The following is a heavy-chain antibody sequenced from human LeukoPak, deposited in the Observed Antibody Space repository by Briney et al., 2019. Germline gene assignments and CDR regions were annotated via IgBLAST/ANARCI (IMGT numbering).Heavy chain of an antibody. CDR3: ARQKGYCSSTSCRRDYYYYYGMDV. CDR1: GYSFTSYW. CDR2: IYPGDSDT. Sequence: GESLKISCKGSGYSFTSYWIGWVRQMPGKGLEWMGIIYPGDSDTGYSPSFQGQVTISADKSISTAYLQWSSLKASDTAMYYCARQKGYCSSTSCRRDYYYYYGMDVWGQGTTVTVSS. J-gene: IGHJ6*02. D-gene: IGHD2-2*01. V-gene: IGHV5-51*01.